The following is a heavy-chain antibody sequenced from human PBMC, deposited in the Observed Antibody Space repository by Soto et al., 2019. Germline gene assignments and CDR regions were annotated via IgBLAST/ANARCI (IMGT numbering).Heavy chain of an antibody. CDR2: INWNSGRI. V-gene: IGHV3-9*01. J-gene: IGHJ4*02. CDR3: AKGVNRHYDFWSDY. D-gene: IGHD3-3*01. CDR1: GFTFDDYA. Sequence: EVQLVESGGGLVQPGRSLRLSCAASGFTFDDYAMHWVRQAPGKGLEWVSGINWNSGRIVYADSVKGRFTISRDNAKNSLYLQMNSLRAEDTALYYCAKGVNRHYDFWSDYWGQGTLVTVSS.